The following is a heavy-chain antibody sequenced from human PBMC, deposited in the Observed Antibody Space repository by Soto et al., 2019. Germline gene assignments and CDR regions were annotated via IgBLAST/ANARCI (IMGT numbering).Heavy chain of an antibody. Sequence: ASVKVSCKASGYPFTSYYLHWVRQAPGQGPEWMGRINVSDGSTRYAQSFQGRVTMTRDTSTTTVYMELSPLRSDDTAVYYCAREAAVAGTAFDHWGQGTLVTVSS. V-gene: IGHV1-46*01. CDR1: GYPFTSYY. J-gene: IGHJ5*02. CDR3: AREAAVAGTAFDH. CDR2: INVSDGST. D-gene: IGHD6-19*01.